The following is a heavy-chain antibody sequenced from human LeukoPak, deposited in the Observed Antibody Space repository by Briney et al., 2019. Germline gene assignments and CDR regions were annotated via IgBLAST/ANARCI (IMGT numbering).Heavy chain of an antibody. J-gene: IGHJ6*03. CDR2: INHSGST. CDR3: ARAPERWYSYGSYTYYYMDV. CDR1: GGSFSGYY. V-gene: IGHV4-34*01. Sequence: SETLSLTCAVYGGSFSGYYWSWIRQPPGKGLEWIGEINHSGSTNYNPSLKSRVTISVDTSKNQFSLKLSSVTAADTTVYYCARAPERWYSYGSYTYYYMDVWGKGTTVTVSS. D-gene: IGHD5-18*01.